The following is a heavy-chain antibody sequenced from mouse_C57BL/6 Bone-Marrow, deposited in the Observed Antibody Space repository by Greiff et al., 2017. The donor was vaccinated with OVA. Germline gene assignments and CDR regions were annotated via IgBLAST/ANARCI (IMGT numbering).Heavy chain of an antibody. Sequence: QVQLQQSGAELVKPGASVKLSCKASGYTFTSYWMHWVKQRPGQGLEWIGMIHPNSGSTNYNEKFKSKATLTVDKSSSTAYMQLSSLTSEDSAVYYCARALCPSYGSSYGYWGQGTTLTVSS. CDR2: IHPNSGST. CDR3: ARALCPSYGSSYGY. D-gene: IGHD1-1*01. J-gene: IGHJ2*01. CDR1: GYTFTSYW. V-gene: IGHV1-64*01.